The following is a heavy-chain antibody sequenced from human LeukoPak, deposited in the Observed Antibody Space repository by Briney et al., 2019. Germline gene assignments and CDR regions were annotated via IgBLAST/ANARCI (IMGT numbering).Heavy chain of an antibody. CDR1: GGSISSDSYY. Sequence: SETLSLTCTVSGGSISSDSYYWGWIRQPPGKGLEWIGTIYYSGSTYYNPSLKSRVTISIDMSKNQFSLKLSSVTAADTAVYYCARGPGGSSSSDFDYWGQGTLVTVSS. D-gene: IGHD6-6*01. J-gene: IGHJ4*02. V-gene: IGHV4-39*07. CDR2: IYYSGST. CDR3: ARGPGGSSSSDFDY.